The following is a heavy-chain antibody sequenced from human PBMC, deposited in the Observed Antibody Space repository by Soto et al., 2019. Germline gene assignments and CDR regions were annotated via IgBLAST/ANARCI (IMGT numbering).Heavy chain of an antibody. CDR2: IKQDGSEK. CDR1: GFTFSSSW. J-gene: IGHJ4*02. Sequence: GGSLRLSCAASGFTFSSSWMSWVRQAPGKGLEWVANIKQDGSEKYYVDSVKVRFTISRDNAKNSLYLNMNSLRAEATAVYYCARDINYVHYFDYWGQGTLVTVSS. D-gene: IGHD4-4*01. V-gene: IGHV3-7*01. CDR3: ARDINYVHYFDY.